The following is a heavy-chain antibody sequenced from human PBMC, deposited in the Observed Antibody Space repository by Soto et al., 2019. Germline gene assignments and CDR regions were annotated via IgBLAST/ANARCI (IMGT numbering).Heavy chain of an antibody. CDR3: ARLLTEGVTYREDAFDI. D-gene: IGHD3-9*01. CDR2: ISTYNGKT. V-gene: IGHV1-18*01. Sequence: HVQLVQSGGEVKKPGASVKVSCKASGYTFTSQGISWVRQAPGQGLEWMGWISTYNGKTDYAQKFQGRVTMTADTRTTTGYLELRSLRSDDTAVYYCARLLTEGVTYREDAFDIWGQGTKVTVSS. CDR1: GYTFTSQG. J-gene: IGHJ3*02.